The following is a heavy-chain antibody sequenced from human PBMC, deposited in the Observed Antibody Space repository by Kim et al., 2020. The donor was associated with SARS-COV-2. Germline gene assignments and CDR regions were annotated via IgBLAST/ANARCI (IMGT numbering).Heavy chain of an antibody. D-gene: IGHD2-2*01. CDR2: INPNSGGT. CDR3: ARVALLSTPRFDY. V-gene: IGHV1-2*02. CDR1: GYTFTGYY. Sequence: ASVKVSCKASGYTFTGYYMHWVRQAPGQGLEWMGWINPNSGGTNYAQKFQGRVTMTRDTSISTAYMALSMLRSNDTPVYYCARVALLSTPRFDYWGQGTL. J-gene: IGHJ4*02.